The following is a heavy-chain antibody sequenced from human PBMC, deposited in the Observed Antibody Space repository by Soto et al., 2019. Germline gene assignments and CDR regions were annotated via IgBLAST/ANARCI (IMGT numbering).Heavy chain of an antibody. D-gene: IGHD1-26*01. CDR1: GGSISSYY. CDR2: IYYSGST. Sequence: SETLSLTCTVSGGSISSYYWNWIRQPPGKGLEWIGYIYYSGSTNYNPSLKSRVTISVDTSKNQFSLKLSSVTAADTAVYYCARTEGVGANNWFDPWGQGTRVTVS. V-gene: IGHV4-59*01. J-gene: IGHJ5*02. CDR3: ARTEGVGANNWFDP.